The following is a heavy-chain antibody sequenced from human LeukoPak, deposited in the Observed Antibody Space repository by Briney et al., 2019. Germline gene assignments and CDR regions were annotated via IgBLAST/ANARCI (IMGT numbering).Heavy chain of an antibody. D-gene: IGHD3-10*01. CDR2: ISAYNGNT. CDR3: ARGNAGSGNYYDNAMDV. Sequence: ASVKVSCKASGYTFTTYGISWVRQAPGQGLEWVGWISAYNGNTNSAQKLQGRVTMTTDTSTSTAYMELRSLRSDDTAVYYCARGNAGSGNYYDNAMDVWGQGTTVTVSS. CDR1: GYTFTTYG. V-gene: IGHV1-18*01. J-gene: IGHJ6*02.